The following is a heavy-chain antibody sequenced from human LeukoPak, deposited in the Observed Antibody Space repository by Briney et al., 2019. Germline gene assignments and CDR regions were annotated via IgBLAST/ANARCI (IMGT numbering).Heavy chain of an antibody. CDR2: IYPGDSDT. V-gene: IGHV5-51*01. D-gene: IGHD1-26*01. Sequence: GESLKISRKGSGYTFSSNWIGWVRQMPGKGLEWMGIIYPGDSDTKYSPSFEGQVTISADKSISTAYLQWSSLKASDTAMYYCAKTVGASLYYPYYMDVWGKGTPVTVPS. CDR1: GYTFSSNW. J-gene: IGHJ6*03. CDR3: AKTVGASLYYPYYMDV.